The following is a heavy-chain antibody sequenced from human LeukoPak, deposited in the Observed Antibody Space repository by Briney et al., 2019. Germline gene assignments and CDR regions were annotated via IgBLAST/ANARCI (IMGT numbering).Heavy chain of an antibody. Sequence: GGSLRLSCAASGFTFSSYAMSWVRQAPGKGLEWVSVISTSGGSTFYADSVKGRCTISTDNSKNTLYLQMYRLRAEDTAVYFCAKHIYDILTEGAWGMDVWGQGTTVTVSS. CDR2: ISTSGGST. CDR1: GFTFSSYA. CDR3: AKHIYDILTEGAWGMDV. J-gene: IGHJ6*02. V-gene: IGHV3-23*01. D-gene: IGHD3-9*01.